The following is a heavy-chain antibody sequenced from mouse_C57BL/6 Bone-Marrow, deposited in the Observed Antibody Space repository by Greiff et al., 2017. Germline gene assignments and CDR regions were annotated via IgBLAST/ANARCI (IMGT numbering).Heavy chain of an antibody. D-gene: IGHD1-3*01. CDR3: ARSKKWDSWFAY. J-gene: IGHJ3*01. CDR2: INPGSGGT. Sequence: VQLQQSGAELVRPGTSVKVSCKASGYAFTNYLIEWVKQRPGQGLEWIGEINPGSGGTNYPEKFKGKATLTADKSSSTAYMQLSSLTSEDSAVYICARSKKWDSWFAYGGQGTLVTVSA. CDR1: GYAFTNYL. V-gene: IGHV1-54*01.